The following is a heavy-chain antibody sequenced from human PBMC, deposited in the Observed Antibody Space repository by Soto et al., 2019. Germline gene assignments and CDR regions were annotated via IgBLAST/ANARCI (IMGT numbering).Heavy chain of an antibody. V-gene: IGHV3-48*01. Sequence: GGSLRLSCAASGFTFSRYSMNWVRQAPGKGLEWVSYISSSSTTIYYADSVKGRFTISRDNAKNSLYLQMNSLRAEDTAMYYCARYEEWLHYWGQGTLVTVSS. CDR2: ISSSSTTI. CDR3: ARYEEWLHY. J-gene: IGHJ4*02. D-gene: IGHD5-12*01. CDR1: GFTFSRYS.